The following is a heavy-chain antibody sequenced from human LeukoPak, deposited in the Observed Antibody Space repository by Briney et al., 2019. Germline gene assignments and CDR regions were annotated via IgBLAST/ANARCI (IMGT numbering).Heavy chain of an antibody. CDR1: GFTFSTYW. Sequence: GGSLRHSCAASGFTFSTYWMYWVRQAPGKGLMWVSRMNSDGSTIRYADSVKGRFTISRDNAMNTLYLQMNSLRVEDTAVYYCARGMYGDSVGMDVWGQGTTVTVSS. D-gene: IGHD2-21*02. J-gene: IGHJ6*02. CDR3: ARGMYGDSVGMDV. CDR2: MNSDGSTI. V-gene: IGHV3-74*01.